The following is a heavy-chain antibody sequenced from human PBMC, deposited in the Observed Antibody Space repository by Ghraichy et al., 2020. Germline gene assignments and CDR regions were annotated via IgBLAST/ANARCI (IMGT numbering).Heavy chain of an antibody. D-gene: IGHD6-19*01. J-gene: IGHJ4*02. V-gene: IGHV3-7*01. Sequence: GALRLSCAASGFTFSSYWMSWVRQAPGKGLEWVANIKQDGSEKYYVDSVKGRFTISRDNAKNSLYLQMNSLRAEDTAVYYCARDLGYSSGWSSFYFDYWGQGTLVTVSS. CDR3: ARDLGYSSGWSSFYFDY. CDR1: GFTFSSYW. CDR2: IKQDGSEK.